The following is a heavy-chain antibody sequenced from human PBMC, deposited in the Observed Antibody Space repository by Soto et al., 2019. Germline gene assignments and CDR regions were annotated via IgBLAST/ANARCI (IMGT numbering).Heavy chain of an antibody. CDR1: GYSISLGYY. V-gene: IGHV4-38-2*01. CDR2: IYHSGNI. D-gene: IGHD2-15*01. J-gene: IGHJ4*02. Sequence: PSETLSLTCAVSGYSISLGYYWGWIRQPPGKGLEWIGSIYHSGNIYYNPSLKSRVAISLDTSKNHFSLKLTSVTAADTAVYYCARVELAGRGGFDYWGQGTLVTVSS. CDR3: ARVELAGRGGFDY.